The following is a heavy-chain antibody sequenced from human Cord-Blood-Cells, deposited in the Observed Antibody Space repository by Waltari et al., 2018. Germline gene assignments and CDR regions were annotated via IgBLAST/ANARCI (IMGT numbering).Heavy chain of an antibody. V-gene: IGHV1-2*04. CDR2: INPNGART. D-gene: IGHD3-10*01. J-gene: IGHJ3*02. CDR1: GYPFTGDY. Sequence: QVQLVQYGAEVKKPGASVKVSCKASGYPFTGDYMNWVRPAPGQGLEWLGWINPNGARTIYAQECRCWVTMHGETSTSTAYMELSRLASADTAVYYCARGSASGSENDAFDIWGQGTMVTVSS. CDR3: ARGSASGSENDAFDI.